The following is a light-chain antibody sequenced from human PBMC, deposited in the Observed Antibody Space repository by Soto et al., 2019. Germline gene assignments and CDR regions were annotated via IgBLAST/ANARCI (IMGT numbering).Light chain of an antibody. J-gene: IGKJ1*01. CDR1: QSLTNNY. V-gene: IGKV3-20*01. CDR2: GTS. Sequence: EVVLTQSPDTLSVSPGERATLSCRASQSLTNNYFAWYQQKPGRALRLLIDGTSTRATGIPDRFSGSGSGTDFTLTISRLEPEDVAVYYCQQYEAVVTFGQGTKVDNK. CDR3: QQYEAVVT.